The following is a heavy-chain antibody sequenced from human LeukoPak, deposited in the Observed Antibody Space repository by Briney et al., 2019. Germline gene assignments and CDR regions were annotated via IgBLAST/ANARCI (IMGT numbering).Heavy chain of an antibody. CDR2: INHSGST. V-gene: IGHV4-34*01. CDR1: GGSFSGYY. J-gene: IGHJ3*02. D-gene: IGHD2-21*01. CDR3: ASLWAFGI. Sequence: SETLSLTCAVYGGSFSGYYWSWIRQPPGKGLEWIGEINHSGSTNYNPSLKSRVTISVDTSKNQFSLKLSSVTAADTAVYYCASLWAFGIWGQGTMVTVSS.